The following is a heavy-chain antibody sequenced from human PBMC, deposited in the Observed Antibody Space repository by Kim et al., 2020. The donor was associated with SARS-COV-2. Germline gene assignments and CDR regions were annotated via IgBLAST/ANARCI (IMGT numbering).Heavy chain of an antibody. CDR2: INTNTGNP. CDR1: GYTFTSYA. J-gene: IGHJ6*02. Sequence: ASVKVSCKASGYTFTSYAMNWVRQAPGQGLEWMGWINTNTGNPTYAQGFTGRFVFSLDTSVSTAYLQISSLKAEDTAVYYCARGEKTYYYYYYGMDVWGQGTTVTVSS. CDR3: ARGEKTYYYYYYGMDV. D-gene: IGHD1-26*01. V-gene: IGHV7-4-1*02.